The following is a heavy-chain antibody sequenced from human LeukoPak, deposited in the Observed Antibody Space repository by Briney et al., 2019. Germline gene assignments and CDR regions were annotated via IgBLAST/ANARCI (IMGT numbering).Heavy chain of an antibody. D-gene: IGHD6-13*01. CDR3: TRDSSSWSAEYFQH. CDR2: IRSKAYGGIT. J-gene: IGHJ1*01. CDR1: GFTFGDYA. Sequence: PGGSLRLSCTASGFTFGDYAMSWVRQAPGKGREWVGFIRSKAYGGITEYAASVKDRFTISRCNSKSIAYLQMNSLKTEDTAVYYCTRDSSSWSAEYFQHWGQGTLVTVSS. V-gene: IGHV3-49*04.